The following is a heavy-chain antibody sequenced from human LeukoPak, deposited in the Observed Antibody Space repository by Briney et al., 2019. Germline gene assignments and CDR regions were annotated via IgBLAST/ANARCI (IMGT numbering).Heavy chain of an antibody. CDR3: ARGHSSSWYGGNWFDP. V-gene: IGHV1-8*01. D-gene: IGHD6-13*01. CDR2: MNPNSGNT. J-gene: IGHJ5*02. CDR1: GYAFTSYD. Sequence: VASVKVSCKASGYAFTSYDINWVRQATGQGLEWMGWMNPNSGNTGYAQKFQGRVTMTRNTSISTAYMELSSLRSEDTAVYYCARGHSSSWYGGNWFDPWGQGTLVTVSS.